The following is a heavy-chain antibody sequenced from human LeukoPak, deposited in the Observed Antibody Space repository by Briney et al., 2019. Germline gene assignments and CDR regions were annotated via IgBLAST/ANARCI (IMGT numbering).Heavy chain of an antibody. CDR2: ISSSTYI. Sequence: GGSLRLSCAASGFAFGDFSINWVRQAPGKGLEWVSSISSSTYIYYADSVKGRFTISRDNAKNSPYLQMNSLRAEDTAVYYCATDGAAAGIDLDYWGQGTLVTVSS. D-gene: IGHD6-13*01. J-gene: IGHJ4*02. CDR3: ATDGAAAGIDLDY. CDR1: GFAFGDFS. V-gene: IGHV3-21*01.